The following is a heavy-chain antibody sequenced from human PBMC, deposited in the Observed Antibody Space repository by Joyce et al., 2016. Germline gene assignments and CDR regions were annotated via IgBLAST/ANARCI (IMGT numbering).Heavy chain of an antibody. CDR1: GFTVSSNY. D-gene: IGHD1-26*01. J-gene: IGHJ4*02. V-gene: IGHV3-53*02. Sequence: EVQLVETGGGLIQPGGSLRLSCAAPGFTVSSNYMSWVRQAPGKGLELVSVSYSGGSTYYADSVKGRFTISSDKSMHTLYLQMNSLRAEDTALYYCARDEGLVDYWGQGTLVTVSS. CDR2: SYSGGST. CDR3: ARDEGLVDY.